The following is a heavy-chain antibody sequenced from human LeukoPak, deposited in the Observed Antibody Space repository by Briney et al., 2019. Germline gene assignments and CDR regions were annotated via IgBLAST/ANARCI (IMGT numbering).Heavy chain of an antibody. CDR3: ARTPVVLLWFGEFYYFDY. J-gene: IGHJ4*02. V-gene: IGHV4-59*01. CDR2: FYYSGRT. Sequence: PSETLSLTCSVSGGSIRTYDWSWIRQPPGKGLEGIGYFYYSGRTNYNASLKSRVTISVDTSKNQFSLKLSSVTAADTAVYYCARTPVVLLWFGEFYYFDYWGQGTLVTVSS. D-gene: IGHD3-10*01. CDR1: GGSIRTYD.